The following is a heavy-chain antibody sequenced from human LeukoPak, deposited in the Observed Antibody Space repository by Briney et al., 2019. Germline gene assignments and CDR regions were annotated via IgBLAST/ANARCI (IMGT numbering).Heavy chain of an antibody. V-gene: IGHV1-2*02. J-gene: IGHJ4*02. D-gene: IGHD3-10*01. CDR2: INPNSGGT. Sequence: GASVKVSCKASGYTFTSYYMHWVRQAPGQGLEWMGWINPNSGGTNYAQKFQGRVTMTRDTSISTAYTELSRLRSDDTAVYYCARRHYGSGSSFDYWGQGTLVTVSS. CDR3: ARRHYGSGSSFDY. CDR1: GYTFTSYY.